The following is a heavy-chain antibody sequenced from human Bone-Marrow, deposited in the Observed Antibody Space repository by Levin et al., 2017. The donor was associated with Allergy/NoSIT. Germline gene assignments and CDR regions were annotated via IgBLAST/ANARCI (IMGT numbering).Heavy chain of an antibody. V-gene: IGHV4-34*01. J-gene: IGHJ5*02. CDR1: GGSFSGYY. D-gene: IGHD3-10*01. CDR2: INHSGST. Sequence: PSETLSLTCAVYGGSFSGYYWSWIRQPPGKGLEWIGEINHSGSTNYNPSLKSRVTISVDTSKNQFSLKLSSVTAADTAVYYCARVLWFRDYNWFDPWGQGTLVTVSS. CDR3: ARVLWFRDYNWFDP.